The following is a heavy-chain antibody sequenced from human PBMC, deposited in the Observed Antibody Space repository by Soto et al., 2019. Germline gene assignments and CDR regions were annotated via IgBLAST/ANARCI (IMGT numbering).Heavy chain of an antibody. CDR3: ARGKEGGYCTNGVCPYYFDY. CDR2: IWYDGSNK. Sequence: HPGGSLRLSCAASGFTFSSYGMHWVRQAPGKGLEWVAVIWYDGSNKYYADSVKGRFTISRDNSKNTLYLQMNSLRAEDTAVYYCARGKEGGYCTNGVCPYYFDYWGQGTLVTVSS. D-gene: IGHD2-8*01. CDR1: GFTFSSYG. J-gene: IGHJ4*02. V-gene: IGHV3-33*01.